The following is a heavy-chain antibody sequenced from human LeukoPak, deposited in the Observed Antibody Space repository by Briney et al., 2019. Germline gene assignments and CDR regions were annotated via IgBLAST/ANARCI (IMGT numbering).Heavy chain of an antibody. J-gene: IGHJ6*02. V-gene: IGHV3-23*01. Sequence: GGSLRLSCAASGFTFSSYAMSWVRQGSGKGXXXXXXXXXXGGSTYYADSVRGRFTISRDNSKNTLFLQMNSLRAEDTAIYYCARMVRGVIIALRYGMDVWGQGTTVTVSS. D-gene: IGHD3-10*01. CDR1: GFTFSSYA. CDR3: ARMVRGVIIALRYGMDV. CDR2: XXXXGGST.